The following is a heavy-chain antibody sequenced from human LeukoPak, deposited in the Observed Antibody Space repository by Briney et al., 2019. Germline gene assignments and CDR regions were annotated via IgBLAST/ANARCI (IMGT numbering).Heavy chain of an antibody. CDR1: GFTFSSCG. D-gene: IGHD3-22*01. V-gene: IGHV3-30*19. Sequence: GGSLRLSCAASGFTFSSCGMHWVRQAPGKGLEWVAVISYDGGNKYYADSVKGRFTISRDNSKNTLYLQMNSLRAEDTAVYSCARDPRDSMKVVVIYYYGMDVWGQGTTVTVSS. CDR2: ISYDGGNK. J-gene: IGHJ6*02. CDR3: ARDPRDSMKVVVIYYYGMDV.